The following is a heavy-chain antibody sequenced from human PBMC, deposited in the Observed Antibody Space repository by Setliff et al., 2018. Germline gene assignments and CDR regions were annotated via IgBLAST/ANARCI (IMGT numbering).Heavy chain of an antibody. CDR1: GGTFSSYA. CDR2: IIPILGIA. CDR3: ARDLLRYSGYSKSHLGYYYYGMDV. V-gene: IGHV1-69*10. Sequence: SVKVSCKASGGTFSSYAISWVRQAPGQGLEWMGGIIPILGIANYAQKFQGRVTITADESTSTAYMELSSLRSEDTAVYYCARDLLRYSGYSKSHLGYYYYGMDVWGQGTTVTVSS. J-gene: IGHJ6*02. D-gene: IGHD3-22*01.